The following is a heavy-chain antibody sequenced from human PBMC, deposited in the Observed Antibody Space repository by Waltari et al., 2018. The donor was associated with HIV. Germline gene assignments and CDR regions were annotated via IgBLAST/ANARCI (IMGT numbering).Heavy chain of an antibody. CDR2: ISAYNGNT. V-gene: IGHV1-18*01. CDR1: GYILSNFG. CDR3: ARVGDSSGWPYYYYGMDV. Sequence: QIYLVQSGAEVRKPGASLKVSCKASGYILSNFGINWVRQAPGQGLEWMGWISAYNGNTNYAQKFQGRVTLTTDTATSTAYMELRSLKFDDTAMYYCARVGDSSGWPYYYYGMDVWGQGTTVTVSS. D-gene: IGHD6-19*01. J-gene: IGHJ6*02.